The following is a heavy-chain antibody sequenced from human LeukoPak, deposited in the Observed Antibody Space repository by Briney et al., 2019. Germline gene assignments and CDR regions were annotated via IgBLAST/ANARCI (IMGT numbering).Heavy chain of an antibody. Sequence: PGTSLRLSCAASGFTFSSYAMHWVRQAPGKGLEWVALIWYDGSNKYYADSVKGRFTISRDNSKNTLYLQMNSLRDEDTAVYYCAASYHFGSGSYRLAFDIWGQGTLVTVSS. CDR1: GFTFSSYA. CDR3: AASYHFGSGSYRLAFDI. CDR2: IWYDGSNK. J-gene: IGHJ3*02. V-gene: IGHV3-33*08. D-gene: IGHD3-10*01.